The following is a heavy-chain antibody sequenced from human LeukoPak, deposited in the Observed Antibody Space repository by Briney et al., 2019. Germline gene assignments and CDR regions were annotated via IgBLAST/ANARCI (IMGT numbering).Heavy chain of an antibody. CDR2: ISAYNGNT. Sequence: ASVKVSCKASGYTFTSYGISWVRQAPGQGLEWMGWISAYNGNTNYAQKLQGRVTLTTDTSTSRAYMELRSLRSDGTAVYYCARNGQWELANWFDPWGQRTLVTVSS. J-gene: IGHJ5*02. CDR3: ARNGQWELANWFDP. D-gene: IGHD1-26*01. V-gene: IGHV1-18*01. CDR1: GYTFTSYG.